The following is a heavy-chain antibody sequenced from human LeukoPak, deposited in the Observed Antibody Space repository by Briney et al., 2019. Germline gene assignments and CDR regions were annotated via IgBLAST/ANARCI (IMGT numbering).Heavy chain of an antibody. J-gene: IGHJ6*03. CDR3: ARGRGGSCYSGWCYYYYYMDV. D-gene: IGHD2-15*01. CDR1: GGSISSSSYY. CDR2: IYYSGST. V-gene: IGHV4-39*07. Sequence: SETLSLTCTVSGGSISSSSYYWGWIRQPPGKGLEWIGNIYYSGSTYYNPSLKSRVTISVDTSKNQFSLKLSSVTAADTAVYYCARGRGGSCYSGWCYYYYYMDVWGKGTTVTVSS.